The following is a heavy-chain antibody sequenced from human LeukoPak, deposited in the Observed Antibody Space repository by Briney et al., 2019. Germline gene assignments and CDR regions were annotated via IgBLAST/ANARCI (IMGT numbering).Heavy chain of an antibody. CDR1: GGSISSYY. V-gene: IGHV4-4*07. Sequence: SETLSLTCTVSGGSISSYYWSWIRQPAGKGLEWIGRIYTSGSTNYNPSLKSRVTMSVDTSKNQFSLKLSSVTAADTAVYYCARGWLLPPYYYYYYMDVWGKGTTVTVSS. CDR2: IYTSGST. D-gene: IGHD3-22*01. J-gene: IGHJ6*03. CDR3: ARGWLLPPYYYYYYMDV.